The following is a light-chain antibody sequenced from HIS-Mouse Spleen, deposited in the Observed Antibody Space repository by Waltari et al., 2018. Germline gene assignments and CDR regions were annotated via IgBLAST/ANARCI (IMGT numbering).Light chain of an antibody. J-gene: IGLJ2*01. CDR1: SSELGSYNL. Sequence: QSALTQPASVSGSPGQSLTISCTGTSSELGSYNLFPWYQQHPGKAPKLMIYEGSKRPSGVSNRFSGSKSGNTASLTISGLQAEDEADYYCCSYAGSSTFVVFGGGTKLTVL. CDR3: CSYAGSSTFVV. CDR2: EGS. V-gene: IGLV2-23*01.